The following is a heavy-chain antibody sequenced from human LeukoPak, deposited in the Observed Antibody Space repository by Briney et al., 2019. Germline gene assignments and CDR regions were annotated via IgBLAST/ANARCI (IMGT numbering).Heavy chain of an antibody. D-gene: IGHD3-22*01. CDR2: ISTTSTYI. J-gene: IGHJ3*02. V-gene: IGHV3-21*06. CDR1: GFTFTSYS. CDR3: ARDWRDSSGKFPNDAFDI. Sequence: GGSLRLSCAASGFTFTSYSMNWVRQAPGKGLEWVSSISTTSTYIYYADSVKGRFTISRDNAKNSLYLQMNSLRAEDTAVYYCARDWRDSSGKFPNDAFDIWGQGTMVTVSS.